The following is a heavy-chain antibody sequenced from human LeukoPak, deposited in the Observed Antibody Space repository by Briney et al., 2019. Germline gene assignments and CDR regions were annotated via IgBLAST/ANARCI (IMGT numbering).Heavy chain of an antibody. Sequence: GGSLRLSCAASGFTFSSYWMSWVRQAPGQGLEWMGGIIPIFGTANYAQKFQGRVTITTDESTSTAYMELSSLRSEDTAVYYCARGEVGATLRFDYWGQGTLVTVSS. V-gene: IGHV1-69*05. J-gene: IGHJ4*02. D-gene: IGHD1-26*01. CDR2: IIPIFGTA. CDR1: GFTFSSYW. CDR3: ARGEVGATLRFDY.